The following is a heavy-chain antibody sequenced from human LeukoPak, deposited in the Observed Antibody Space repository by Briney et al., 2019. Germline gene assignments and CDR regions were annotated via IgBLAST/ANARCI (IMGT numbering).Heavy chain of an antibody. CDR2: IIPIFGTA. CDR1: GGTFSSYA. V-gene: IGHV1-69*13. D-gene: IGHD4-17*01. J-gene: IGHJ6*02. CDR3: ARSYYGDYEGYYYYYGMDV. Sequence: ASVKVSCKASGGTFSSYAISWVRQAPGQGLEWMGGIIPIFGTANYAQKFQGRVTITADESTSTAYMELSSLRSEDTAVYYCARSYYGDYEGYYYYYGMDVWGQGTTVTVSS.